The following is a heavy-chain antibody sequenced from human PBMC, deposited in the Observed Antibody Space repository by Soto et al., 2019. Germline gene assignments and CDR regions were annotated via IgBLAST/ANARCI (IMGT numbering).Heavy chain of an antibody. J-gene: IGHJ3*02. V-gene: IGHV3-30-3*01. CDR1: GFTFRSYA. CDR2: ISYDGSNK. Sequence: GGSLRLSCAASGFTFRSYAMHWVRQAPGKGLEWVAVISYDGSNKYYADSVKGRFTISRDNSKNTLYLQMNRLRAEATAVYYGIGGEHGSSTSCNYAFDIWGQGTMVTVSS. CDR3: IGGEHGSSTSCNYAFDI. D-gene: IGHD2-2*01.